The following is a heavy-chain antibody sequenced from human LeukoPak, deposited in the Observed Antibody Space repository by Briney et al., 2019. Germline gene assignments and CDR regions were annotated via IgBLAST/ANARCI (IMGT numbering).Heavy chain of an antibody. V-gene: IGHV3-7*01. CDR2: INPDGSGK. J-gene: IGHJ4*02. CDR3: ASKQGDY. CDR1: GFTFNSYW. Sequence: GGSLRLSCAASGFTFNSYWMIWVRRAPGKGLEWVANINPDGSGKYYVDSVKGRFTISRDNAKKSLYLQMNSLRAEDTAVYYCASKQGDYWGQGTLVTVSS.